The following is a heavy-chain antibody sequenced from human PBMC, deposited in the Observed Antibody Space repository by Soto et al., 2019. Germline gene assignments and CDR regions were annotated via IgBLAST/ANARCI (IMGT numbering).Heavy chain of an antibody. CDR1: GFTFSSYA. V-gene: IGHV3-23*01. D-gene: IGHD3-3*01. J-gene: IGHJ5*02. Sequence: PGGSLRLSCAASGFTFSSYAMSWVRQAPGKGLEWVSAISGSGGSTYYADSVKGRFTISRDNSRNTLYLQMNSLRAEDTAVYYWARFIWSGHPNRLAPWGQGTLVTVSS. CDR3: ARFIWSGHPNRLAP. CDR2: ISGSGGST.